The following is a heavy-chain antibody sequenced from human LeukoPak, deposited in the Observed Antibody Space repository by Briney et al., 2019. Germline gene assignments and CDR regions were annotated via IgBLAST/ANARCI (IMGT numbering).Heavy chain of an antibody. D-gene: IGHD1-26*01. Sequence: SETLSLTCTVSGGSISSYYWSWIRQPAGKGLEWIGEIWHSGITNFNPSLKSRLTMSVDKSKNQFSLKLSSVTAADTAVYLCAREIFSGTYGDGKYFDLWGRGTLVTVSS. J-gene: IGHJ2*01. V-gene: IGHV4-4*07. CDR2: IWHSGIT. CDR3: AREIFSGTYGDGKYFDL. CDR1: GGSISSYY.